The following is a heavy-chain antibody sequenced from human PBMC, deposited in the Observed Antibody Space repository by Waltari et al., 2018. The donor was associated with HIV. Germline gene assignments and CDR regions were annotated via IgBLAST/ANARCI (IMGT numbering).Heavy chain of an antibody. Sequence: QVQLQESGPGLVRPSQTLSLTCTVSGGSISSAGYYWSWIRQPPGKGLDWIGNIYSSGSKHYNPSPKGRGTISVNTSKNQFSLKLKSVAAANTAVYYWSRGGVSYHDMDVWGQGTTVTVSS. V-gene: IGHV4-30-4*01. CDR1: GGSISSAGYY. J-gene: IGHJ6*02. D-gene: IGHD3-16*01. CDR2: IYSSGSK. CDR3: SRGGVSYHDMDV.